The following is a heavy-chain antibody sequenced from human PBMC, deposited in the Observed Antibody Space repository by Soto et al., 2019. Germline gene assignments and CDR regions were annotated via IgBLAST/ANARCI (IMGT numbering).Heavy chain of an antibody. CDR3: VRNWRYYGGDSYYGMDA. Sequence: ITLKESGPTLVKPTQTLTLTCTFSGFSLNTGGVGVGWVRQPRGKAMEWLALIYWDDDERYRPSLRIRLNSTKDTIDHQVVLTMPRKDPEDTDKYYCVRNWRYYGGDSYYGMDAWGQGTTVTVSS. V-gene: IGHV2-5*02. CDR1: GFSLNTGGVG. D-gene: IGHD3-10*01. CDR2: IYWDDDE. J-gene: IGHJ6*02.